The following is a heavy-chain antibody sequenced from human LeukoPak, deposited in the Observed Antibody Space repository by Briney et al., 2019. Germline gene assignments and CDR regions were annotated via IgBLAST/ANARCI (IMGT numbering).Heavy chain of an antibody. D-gene: IGHD1-26*01. V-gene: IGHV5-51*01. CDR3: AIYSDTYYFDH. CDR2: IYPGDSDT. CDR1: GYSFTSPW. J-gene: IGHJ4*02. Sequence: GESLKISCKGSGYSFTSPWIGWVRQMPGKGLEWMGIIYPGDSDTRHSPSFQGQVTISADKSISTAYLQWSSLKASDTAMYYCAIYSDTYYFDHWGQGTLVTVSS.